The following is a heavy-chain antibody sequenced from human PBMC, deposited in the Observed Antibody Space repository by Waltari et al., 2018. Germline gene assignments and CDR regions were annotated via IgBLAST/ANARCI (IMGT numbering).Heavy chain of an antibody. D-gene: IGHD6-13*01. CDR3: ARRKARTPGIAAAGVLYWFDP. V-gene: IGHV4-34*01. J-gene: IGHJ5*02. Sequence: QVQLQQWGAGLLKPSETLSLTCAVYGGSFSGHYWSWIRQPPGKGLEWIGEINHSGSTNYNPSLKSRVTISVDTSKNQFSLKLSSVTAADTAVYYCARRKARTPGIAAAGVLYWFDPWGQGTLVTVSS. CDR1: GGSFSGHY. CDR2: INHSGST.